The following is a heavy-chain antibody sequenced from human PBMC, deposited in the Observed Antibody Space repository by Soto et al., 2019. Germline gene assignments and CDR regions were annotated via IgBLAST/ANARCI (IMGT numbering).Heavy chain of an antibody. D-gene: IGHD3-10*01. J-gene: IGHJ4*02. Sequence: VQLVESGGGLVQPGGSLRLSCAASGFTFSDSWMHWVRQAPGKGLVWVSRINGDGSGTSYADFVKGRFTISRDDAKNTLFLQMNGLRAEDTAVYYCARGIFGSGTANDYWGQGTLVTVSS. V-gene: IGHV3-74*01. CDR2: INGDGSGT. CDR1: GFTFSDSW. CDR3: ARGIFGSGTANDY.